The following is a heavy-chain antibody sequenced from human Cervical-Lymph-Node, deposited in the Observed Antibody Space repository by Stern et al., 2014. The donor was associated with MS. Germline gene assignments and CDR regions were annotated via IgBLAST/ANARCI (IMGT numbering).Heavy chain of an antibody. CDR3: ARRDTHFDY. CDR2: IYPGDSDT. CDR1: GYNFASSW. J-gene: IGHJ4*02. V-gene: IGHV5-51*03. Sequence: MQLVQSGAEVKKPGESLRISCKGSGYNFASSWIGWVRRAPGKGLEWMGTIYPGDSDTAYSPSFHGQVTISADTSISTAYLQWSSLKASDTAIYYCARRDTHFDYWGQGTLVTVSS.